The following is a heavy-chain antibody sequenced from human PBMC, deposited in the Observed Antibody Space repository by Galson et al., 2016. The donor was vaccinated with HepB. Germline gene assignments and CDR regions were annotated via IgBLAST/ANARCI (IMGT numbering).Heavy chain of an antibody. V-gene: IGHV3-23*01. Sequence: LRLSCAASGFTFSSYAMSWVRQAPGKGLEWVSAITSGGGGTYYPDSVRGRFTISRDNSKNTLYLQMNSLRAEDTAVYSCAKVKVGALDYWGQGTLVTVSS. J-gene: IGHJ4*02. D-gene: IGHD1-26*01. CDR2: ITSGGGGT. CDR3: AKVKVGALDY. CDR1: GFTFSSYA.